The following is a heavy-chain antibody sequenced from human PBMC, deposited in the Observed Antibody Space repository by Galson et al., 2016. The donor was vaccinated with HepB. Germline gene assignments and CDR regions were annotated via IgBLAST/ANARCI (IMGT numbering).Heavy chain of an antibody. V-gene: IGHV3-23*01. D-gene: IGHD5-24*01. Sequence: SLRLSCAASGFTFSHYGMSWVRQAPGKGLEWVSGISGSSGSTYYADSLKGRFTVSRDNSKNTMYLEMNSLTAADTAVYYCAKRGQAMATMRWPFYLDFWGQGTLVSVSS. CDR3: AKRGQAMATMRWPFYLDF. CDR1: GFTFSHYG. CDR2: ISGSSGST. J-gene: IGHJ4*02.